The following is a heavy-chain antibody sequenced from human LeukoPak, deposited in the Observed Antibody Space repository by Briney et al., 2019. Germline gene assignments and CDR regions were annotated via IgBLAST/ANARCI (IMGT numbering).Heavy chain of an antibody. Sequence: GGSLRLSCAASGFTFSSYAMSWVRQAPGKGLEWVSAISGSGGSTYYADSVKGRFTISRDNSKNTLYLQMNSLRAEDTAVYYCAKVGDYYYDSSGPLDYWGQGTLVTVSS. J-gene: IGHJ4*02. CDR1: GFTFSSYA. CDR2: ISGSGGST. V-gene: IGHV3-23*01. CDR3: AKVGDYYYDSSGPLDY. D-gene: IGHD3-22*01.